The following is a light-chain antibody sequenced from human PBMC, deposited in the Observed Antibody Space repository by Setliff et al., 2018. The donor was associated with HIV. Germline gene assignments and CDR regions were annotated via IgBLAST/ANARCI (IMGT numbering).Light chain of an antibody. J-gene: IGLJ1*01. CDR2: EVT. V-gene: IGLV2-8*01. CDR1: SGHIGTFDY. Sequence: QSALTQPPSASGSPGQSVTISCAGTSGHIGTFDYLSWFQQLPGKAPKLLIYEVTQRPSGVPDRFSASKSGNTASLTVSGLQAEDEADYYCSSYAAGNTFVFGTGTKVTVL. CDR3: SSYAAGNTFV.